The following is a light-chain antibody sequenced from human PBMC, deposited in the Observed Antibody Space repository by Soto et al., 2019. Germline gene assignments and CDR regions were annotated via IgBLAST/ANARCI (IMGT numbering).Light chain of an antibody. J-gene: IGKJ1*01. CDR2: SAS. CDR1: QSVRNN. V-gene: IGKV3-15*01. CDR3: QHYNNWPPWT. Sequence: EIVMTQSPATLSVSPGERATLSCRASQSVRNNLAWYQQKPGQAPRLLIYSASTRATGVPARFSGTGSGTDLTLTISSLQSEDFAVYYCQHYNNWPPWTFGQGTKVEIK.